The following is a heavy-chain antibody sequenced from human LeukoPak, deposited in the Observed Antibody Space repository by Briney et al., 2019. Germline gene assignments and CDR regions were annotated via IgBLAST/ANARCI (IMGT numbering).Heavy chain of an antibody. CDR3: ATAVSAVAADYNWFDP. CDR2: FDPEDGET. D-gene: IGHD6-19*01. Sequence: ASVKVSCKVSGYTLTELSMHWVRQAPGKGLEWMGGFDPEDGETIYAQKFQGRVTMTEDTSTDTAYMELSSLRSEDTAVYYCATAVSAVAADYNWFDPWGQGTLVTVSS. V-gene: IGHV1-24*01. J-gene: IGHJ5*02. CDR1: GYTLTELS.